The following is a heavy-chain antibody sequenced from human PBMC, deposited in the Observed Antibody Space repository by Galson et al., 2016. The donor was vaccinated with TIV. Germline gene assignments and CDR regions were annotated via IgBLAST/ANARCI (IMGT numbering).Heavy chain of an antibody. V-gene: IGHV4-61*02. D-gene: IGHD5-18*01. CDR1: GGSISSGSYY. Sequence: TLSLTCTVSGGSISSGSYYWSWIRQPAGKGLEWIGRIYTSGSTNYNPSLKSRVTISVDTSKNQFSLKLSSVTAADTAVYYCATVNTNSRKYFDYWGQGIQVTVS. J-gene: IGHJ4*02. CDR2: IYTSGST. CDR3: ATVNTNSRKYFDY.